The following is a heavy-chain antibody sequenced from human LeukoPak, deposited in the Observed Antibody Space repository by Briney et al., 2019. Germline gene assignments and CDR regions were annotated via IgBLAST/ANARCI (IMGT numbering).Heavy chain of an antibody. CDR1: GFTFSSYS. CDR3: ARLVVVPAAMFDY. V-gene: IGHV3-21*01. Sequence: PGGSLRLSCAASGFTFSSYSMNWVRQAPGKGLEWVSSISSSSSYIYYADSVKGRFTISRDNAKNSLYLQMNSLRAEDTAVYYCARLVVVPAAMFDYWGQGTLVTVSS. D-gene: IGHD2-2*01. J-gene: IGHJ4*02. CDR2: ISSSSSYI.